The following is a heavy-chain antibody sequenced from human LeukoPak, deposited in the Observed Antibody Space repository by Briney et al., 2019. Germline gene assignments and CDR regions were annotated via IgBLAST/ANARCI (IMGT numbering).Heavy chain of an antibody. D-gene: IGHD6-19*01. V-gene: IGHV3-23*01. CDR3: AKGFPQYYFDY. Sequence: GGSLRLSCAASGFTFSTYAMYWVRQAPGKGLEWVSASGHGGDTYYADSVKGRFTISRDISKNTLYLQMNSLRAEDTAVYYCAKGFPQYYFDYWGQGTLVTVSS. J-gene: IGHJ4*02. CDR1: GFTFSTYA. CDR2: SGHGGDT.